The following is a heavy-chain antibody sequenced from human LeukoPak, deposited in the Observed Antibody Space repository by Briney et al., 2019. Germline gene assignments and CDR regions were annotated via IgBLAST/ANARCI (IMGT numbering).Heavy chain of an antibody. J-gene: IGHJ4*02. CDR1: GYTFTSYA. D-gene: IGHD5-18*01. CDR2: INAGNGNT. V-gene: IGHV1-3*01. CDR3: ARDSSGTAMVY. Sequence: ASVKVSWKASGYTFTSYAMHWVRQAPGQRLEWMGWINAGNGNTKYSQKFQGRVTITRDTSASTAYMELSSLRSEDTAVYYCARDSSGTAMVYWGQGTLVTVSS.